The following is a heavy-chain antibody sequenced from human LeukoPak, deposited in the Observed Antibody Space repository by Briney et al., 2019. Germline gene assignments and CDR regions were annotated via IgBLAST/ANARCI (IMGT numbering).Heavy chain of an antibody. CDR2: INPNSGGT. CDR1: GYTFTGYY. CDR3: ARDRNTMVRGNDNWFDP. J-gene: IGHJ5*02. V-gene: IGHV1-2*02. Sequence: ASVKVSCKASGYTFTGYYMHWVRQAPGQGLEWMGWINPNSGGTNYAQKFQGRVTMTRDTSISTAYMELGRLRSDDTAVYYCARDRNTMVRGNDNWFDPWGQGTLVTVSS. D-gene: IGHD3-10*01.